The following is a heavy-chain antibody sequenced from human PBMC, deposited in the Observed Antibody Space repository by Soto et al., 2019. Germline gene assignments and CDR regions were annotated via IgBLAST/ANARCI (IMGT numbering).Heavy chain of an antibody. Sequence: QVQLVQSGAEVKKPGASVKVSCKASGYTFTSYAMHWVRQAPGQRLEWMGWINAGNGNTKYSQKFQGRVTITRDTSASTAYMELSSLRSEDTDVYYCASPSEKVGASYFDYWGQGTLVTVSS. CDR3: ASPSEKVGASYFDY. CDR1: GYTFTSYA. CDR2: INAGNGNT. J-gene: IGHJ4*02. D-gene: IGHD1-26*01. V-gene: IGHV1-3*01.